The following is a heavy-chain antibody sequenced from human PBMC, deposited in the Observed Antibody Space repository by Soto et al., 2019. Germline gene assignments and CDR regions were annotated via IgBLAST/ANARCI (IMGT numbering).Heavy chain of an antibody. D-gene: IGHD2-15*01. CDR3: AKGWSDYFAC. Sequence: PGGSRRLSCAASGVTFSTYAMNGVRQAPGMGLERVSAVSGSGSSTYYADSVKGRFTISRDNSKNALYLQMNSLRAEDTAVYYCAKGWSDYFACWGQGALDPGSS. CDR1: GVTFSTYA. CDR2: VSGSGSST. J-gene: IGHJ4*02. V-gene: IGHV3-23*01.